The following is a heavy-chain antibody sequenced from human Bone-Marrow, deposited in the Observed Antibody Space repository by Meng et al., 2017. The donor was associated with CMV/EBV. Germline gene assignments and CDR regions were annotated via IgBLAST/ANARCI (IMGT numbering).Heavy chain of an antibody. V-gene: IGHV3-30*02. Sequence: GESLKISCVASGFTFSNYGMNWVRQVPGKGLEWVSFIRHDVRGNYYADSVKGRFTISRDNSKNTLYLQMNSLRAEDTAVYYCAKDKDDFWSGYHLDYWGQGTLVTVSS. CDR1: GFTFSNYG. CDR2: IRHDVRGN. J-gene: IGHJ4*02. CDR3: AKDKDDFWSGYHLDY. D-gene: IGHD3-3*01.